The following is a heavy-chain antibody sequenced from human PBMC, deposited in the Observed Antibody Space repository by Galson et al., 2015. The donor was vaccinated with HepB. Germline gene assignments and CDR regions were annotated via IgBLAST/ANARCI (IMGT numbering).Heavy chain of an antibody. Sequence: SVKVSCKASGYIFTSYGVSWVRQAPGRGLEWMGGISAYNGNTNYAQKLQGRVTMTTDTSTSTAYMELRSLRSDDTAVYYCTRGDPGDYWGQGTLVTVSS. CDR2: ISAYNGNT. CDR1: GYIFTSYG. CDR3: TRGDPGDY. V-gene: IGHV1-18*01. J-gene: IGHJ4*02. D-gene: IGHD2-21*02.